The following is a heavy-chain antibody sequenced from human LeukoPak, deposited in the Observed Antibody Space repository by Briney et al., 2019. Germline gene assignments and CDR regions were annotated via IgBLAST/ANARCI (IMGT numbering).Heavy chain of an antibody. CDR2: IWYGGSNK. CDR1: GFTFSSYG. CDR3: AKDLQYYYDSSGYSPNFDY. D-gene: IGHD3-22*01. V-gene: IGHV3-33*06. Sequence: GGSLRLSCAASGFTFSSYGMHWVRQAPGKGLEWVAVIWYGGSNKYYADSVKGRFTISRDNSKNTLYLQMNSLRAEDTAVYYCAKDLQYYYDSSGYSPNFDYWGQGTLVTVSS. J-gene: IGHJ4*02.